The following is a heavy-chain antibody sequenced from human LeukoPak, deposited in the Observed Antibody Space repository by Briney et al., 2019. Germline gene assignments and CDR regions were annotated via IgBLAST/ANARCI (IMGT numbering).Heavy chain of an antibody. CDR2: IRSSSSTI. J-gene: IGHJ4*02. V-gene: IGHV3-48*01. D-gene: IGHD3-10*01. Sequence: GGSLRLSCAASGFTFSSYAMHWVRQAPGKGLEWVSYIRSSSSTIYYADSVKGRFTISRDNAKNSLYLQMNSLRAEDTAVYYCARDGSGRVPEMSAPDYWGQGTLVTVSS. CDR3: ARDGSGRVPEMSAPDY. CDR1: GFTFSSYA.